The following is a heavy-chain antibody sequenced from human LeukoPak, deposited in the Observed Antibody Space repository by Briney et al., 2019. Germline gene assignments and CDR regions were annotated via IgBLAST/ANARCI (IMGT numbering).Heavy chain of an antibody. CDR3: ASLPRGSYYVLN. J-gene: IGHJ4*02. D-gene: IGHD1-26*01. CDR1: GFTFSYYY. Sequence: GGSLRLSCAASGFTFSYYYMSWIRQAPGKGLEWVPYISSSGSTIYYADSVKGRFTISRDNAKNSLYLQMNSLTAEDTAVYYCASLPRGSYYVLNWGEGTLVTVSS. V-gene: IGHV3-11*01. CDR2: ISSSGSTI.